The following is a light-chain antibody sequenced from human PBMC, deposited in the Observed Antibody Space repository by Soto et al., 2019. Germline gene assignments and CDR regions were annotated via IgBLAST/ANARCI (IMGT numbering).Light chain of an antibody. V-gene: IGLV2-23*01. CDR3: CSYAGSTTFYV. J-gene: IGLJ1*01. CDR2: EGS. Sequence: QSVLTQPASVSESPGQSITISCTGTSSDVESYKLVSWYQQHPDKAPKLIIYEGSKRPSGVSNRFSGSKSGNTASLTISGLQAEDDADYYCCSYAGSTTFYVFGTGTKVTVL. CDR1: SSDVESYKL.